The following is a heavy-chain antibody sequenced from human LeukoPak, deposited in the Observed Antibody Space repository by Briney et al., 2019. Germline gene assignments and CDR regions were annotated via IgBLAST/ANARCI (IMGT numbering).Heavy chain of an antibody. D-gene: IGHD6-6*01. J-gene: IGHJ4*02. CDR3: ARDDPVAALDY. CDR1: GFTFSSYA. V-gene: IGHV3-30*04. Sequence: GGSLRLSCAASGFTFSSYAMHWVRQAPGKGLEWVAVISYEGSNKYYADSVKGRFTISRDNSKNTLYLQMNSLRAEDTAVYYCARDDPVAALDYWGQGTLVTVSS. CDR2: ISYEGSNK.